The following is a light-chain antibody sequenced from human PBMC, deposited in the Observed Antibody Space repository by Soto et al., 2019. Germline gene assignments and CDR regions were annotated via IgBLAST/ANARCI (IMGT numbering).Light chain of an antibody. V-gene: IGKV1-12*01. CDR1: QSISSW. J-gene: IGKJ5*01. CDR3: QQAASFPIT. CDR2: TAS. Sequence: DIPMTQSPSTLSASVGDRVTITCRASQSISSWLAWYQQKPGKAPNLLIYTASSLQSGVPSRFSGSGSGTDFTLTINGLQPEDFATYYCQQAASFPITFGQGTRLEIK.